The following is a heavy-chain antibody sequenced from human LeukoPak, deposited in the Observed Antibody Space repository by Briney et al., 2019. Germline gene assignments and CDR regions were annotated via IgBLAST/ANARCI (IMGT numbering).Heavy chain of an antibody. V-gene: IGHV1-69*04. D-gene: IGHD3-22*01. Sequence: GASVKVSCKASGGTFSSYAISWVRQAPGQGLEWMGRIIPILGIANYAQKFQGRVTITADKSTSTAYMELSSLRSEDTAVYYCARGSYYDISGYQFDYWGQGTLVTVSS. CDR1: GGTFSSYA. J-gene: IGHJ4*02. CDR2: IIPILGIA. CDR3: ARGSYYDISGYQFDY.